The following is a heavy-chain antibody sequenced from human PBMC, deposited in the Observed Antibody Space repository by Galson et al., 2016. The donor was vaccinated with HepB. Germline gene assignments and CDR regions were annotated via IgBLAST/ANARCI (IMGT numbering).Heavy chain of an antibody. J-gene: IGHJ5*02. D-gene: IGHD3-10*01. CDR3: AKCLWVRGVYPFDP. CDR2: ILNSGAST. Sequence: SLRLSCAASGFTFSSYAMNWVRQAPGKGLEWVSAILNSGASTSYADSVKGRFTISRDNSKNTVYLQMNNLRAEDTAVYYCAKCLWVRGVYPFDPWGQGTLVTGSS. V-gene: IGHV3-23*01. CDR1: GFTFSSYA.